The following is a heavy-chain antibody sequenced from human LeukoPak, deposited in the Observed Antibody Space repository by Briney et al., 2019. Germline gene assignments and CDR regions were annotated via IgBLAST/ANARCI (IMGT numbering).Heavy chain of an antibody. CDR2: IYYSGST. CDR3: ARTSIAARRANAFDI. CDR1: GGSISSGGYY. Sequence: SQTLSLTCTVSGGSISSGGYYWSWIRQHPGKGLEWIGYIYYSGSTYYNPSLKSRVTISVDRSKNQFSLKLSSVTAADTAVYYCARTSIAARRANAFDIWGQGTMVTVSS. D-gene: IGHD6-6*01. V-gene: IGHV4-31*03. J-gene: IGHJ3*02.